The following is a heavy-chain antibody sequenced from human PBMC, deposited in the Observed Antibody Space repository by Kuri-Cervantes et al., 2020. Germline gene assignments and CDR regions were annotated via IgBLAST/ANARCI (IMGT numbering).Heavy chain of an antibody. CDR3: ARGLDYPSTFDY. V-gene: IGHV4-34*01. Sequence: SETLSLTCAVYGGSFSGYYWSWIRQPPGKGLEWIGEINHSGSTNYNPSLKSRVTISVDTSKNQFSLKLSSVTAADTAVYFCARGLDYPSTFDYWGQGALVTVSS. CDR2: INHSGST. J-gene: IGHJ4*01. D-gene: IGHD2-2*03. CDR1: GGSFSGYY.